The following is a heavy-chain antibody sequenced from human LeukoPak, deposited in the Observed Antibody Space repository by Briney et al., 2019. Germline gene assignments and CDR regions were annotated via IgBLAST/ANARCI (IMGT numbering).Heavy chain of an antibody. D-gene: IGHD2-15*01. CDR3: ARGTGSCSGGSCYSGFFYYFDY. CDR1: GFTFSDHY. J-gene: IGHJ4*02. Sequence: QSGGSLRLSCAASGFTFSDHYMDWVRQAPGKGLEWVGRTRNQANSYTTEYAASVKGRFTISRDDSKNSLYLQMNSLKTEDTAMYYCARGTGSCSGGSCYSGFFYYFDYWGQGTLVTVSS. CDR2: TRNQANSYTT. V-gene: IGHV3-72*01.